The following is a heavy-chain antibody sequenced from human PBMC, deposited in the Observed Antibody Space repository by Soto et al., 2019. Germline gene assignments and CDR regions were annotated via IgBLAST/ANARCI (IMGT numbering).Heavy chain of an antibody. Sequence: QITLKESGPTLVKPTQTLTLTCTFSGFSLSTSGVGVGWIRQPPGKALEWLALIYWDDDKRYSPSLKSRLTITKHTSKNQVVLTMTDVDPVDTATYYCAQRGLWFGEFHFDHWGQGTLVTVSS. CDR1: GFSLSTSGVG. CDR3: AQRGLWFGEFHFDH. V-gene: IGHV2-5*02. CDR2: IYWDDDK. J-gene: IGHJ4*02. D-gene: IGHD3-10*01.